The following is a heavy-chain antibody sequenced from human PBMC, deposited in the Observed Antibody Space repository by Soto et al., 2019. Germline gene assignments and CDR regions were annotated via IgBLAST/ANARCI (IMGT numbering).Heavy chain of an antibody. Sequence: QVQLVDSGGGVVQPGGSLRLSCAASGFTFSNYGMHWVRQAPGKGLEWVAVISYDGSNKYYADSVKGRFTISRDNYKTTLYLQMNSLTTEDPAVYYCARDWVWFGAHPIDYWGKGTLVTVSS. CDR2: ISYDGSNK. D-gene: IGHD3-10*01. CDR1: GFTFSNYG. V-gene: IGHV3-30*03. J-gene: IGHJ4*02. CDR3: ARDWVWFGAHPIDY.